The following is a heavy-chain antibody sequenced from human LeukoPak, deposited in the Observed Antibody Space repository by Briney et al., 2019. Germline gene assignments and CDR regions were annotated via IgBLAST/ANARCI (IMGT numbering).Heavy chain of an antibody. CDR2: IYYSGST. J-gene: IGHJ4*02. V-gene: IGHV4-31*03. CDR1: GGSISSGGYY. CDR3: ARGGIFGVVKKIKNYFDY. Sequence: SETLSLTCTVSGGSISSGGYYWSWICQHPGKGLEWIGYIYYSGSTYYNPSLKSRVTISVDTSKNQFSLKLSSVTAADTAVYYCARGGIFGVVKKIKNYFDYWGQGTLVTVSS. D-gene: IGHD3-3*01.